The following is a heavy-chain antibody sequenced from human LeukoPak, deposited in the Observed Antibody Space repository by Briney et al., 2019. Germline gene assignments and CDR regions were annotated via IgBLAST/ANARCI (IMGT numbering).Heavy chain of an antibody. V-gene: IGHV4-59*01. CDR3: ARVYYDILTGYYNHWFDP. D-gene: IGHD3-9*01. CDR2: IYYSGST. J-gene: IGHJ5*02. Sequence: SETLSLTCTVSVSGGSISSYYWSWIRQPPGKGLEWIGYIYYSGSTNYNPSLKSRVTISVDTSKNQFSLKLSSVTAADTAVYYCARVYYDILTGYYNHWFDPWGKGTLVTVSS. CDR1: GGSISSYY.